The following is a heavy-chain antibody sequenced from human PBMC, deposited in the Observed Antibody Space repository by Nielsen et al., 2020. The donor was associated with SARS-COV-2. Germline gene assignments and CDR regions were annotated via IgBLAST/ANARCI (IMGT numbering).Heavy chain of an antibody. D-gene: IGHD3-16*01. CDR2: ISYDGSNK. CDR1: GFTFSSYG. CDR3: AKGGGDY. J-gene: IGHJ4*02. Sequence: SLKISCAASGFTFSSYGMHWVRQAPGKGLEWVAVISYDGSNKYYADSVKGRFTISRDNSKNTLYLQMNSLRAEDTAVYYCAKGGGDYWGQGTLVTVSS. V-gene: IGHV3-30*18.